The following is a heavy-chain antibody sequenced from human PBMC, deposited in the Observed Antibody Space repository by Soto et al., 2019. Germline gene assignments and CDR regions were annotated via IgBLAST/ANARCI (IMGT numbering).Heavy chain of an antibody. CDR2: IYYSGST. V-gene: IGHV4-59*01. Sequence: SETLSLTCTVSGGSISSYYWSWIRQPPGKGLEWIGYIYYSGSTNYNPSLKSRVTISVDTSKNQFSLKLSSVTAADTAVYYCARGMDFWSGYYPGNYYYYYYMDVWGKGTTVTVSS. D-gene: IGHD3-3*01. CDR1: GGSISSYY. CDR3: ARGMDFWSGYYPGNYYYYYYMDV. J-gene: IGHJ6*03.